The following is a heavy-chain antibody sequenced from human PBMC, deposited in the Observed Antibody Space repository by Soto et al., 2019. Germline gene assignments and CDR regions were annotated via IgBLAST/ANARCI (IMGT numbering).Heavy chain of an antibody. CDR1: GFTFSSYS. Sequence: GGSLRLSCAASGFTFSSYSMHCVRPAPGKGLEWVSYISSSSSTIYYADSVKGRFTISRDNAKNSLYLQMNSLRAEDTAVYYCAREGSSGWNGLNWFDPWGQGTLVTVSS. CDR2: ISSSSSTI. J-gene: IGHJ5*02. D-gene: IGHD6-19*01. V-gene: IGHV3-48*01. CDR3: AREGSSGWNGLNWFDP.